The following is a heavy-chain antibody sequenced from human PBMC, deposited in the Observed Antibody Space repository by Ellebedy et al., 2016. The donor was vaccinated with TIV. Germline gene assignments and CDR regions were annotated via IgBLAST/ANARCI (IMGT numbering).Heavy chain of an antibody. CDR2: IYHSETT. CDR3: VRTLAGYYRVDY. V-gene: IGHV4-39*07. CDR1: GGSISSSFYQ. D-gene: IGHD3-9*01. Sequence: SETLSLTCTVSGGSISSSFYQWGWIRQPPGKGLEWVGSIYHSETTYYNPSLKSRVAISVDTSEKQFSLNLGPVTAADTAVYYCVRTLAGYYRVDYWGQGTLVTVSS. J-gene: IGHJ4*02.